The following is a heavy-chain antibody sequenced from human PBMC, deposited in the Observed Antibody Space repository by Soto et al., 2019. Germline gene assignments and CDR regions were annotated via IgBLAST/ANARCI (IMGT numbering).Heavy chain of an antibody. Sequence: QVQLVQSGAAVKKPGASVKVSCKASGYTFTSYGISWWRQAPGQGLEWMGWISAYKGNTKYAQKLQGRDTMTTDTPTSTAYMELRSWRSDDTDVYYCAREPNYFDYWGQGTLGTVSS. V-gene: IGHV1-18*01. CDR3: AREPNYFDY. CDR1: GYTFTSYG. CDR2: ISAYKGNT. J-gene: IGHJ4*02.